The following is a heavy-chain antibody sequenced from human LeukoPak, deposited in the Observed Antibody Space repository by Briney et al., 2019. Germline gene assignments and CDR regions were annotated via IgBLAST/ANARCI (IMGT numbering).Heavy chain of an antibody. J-gene: IGHJ5*02. CDR1: GYTFTGYY. CDR2: INPSGGST. D-gene: IGHD3-10*01. V-gene: IGHV1-46*01. Sequence: ASVKVSCKASGYTFTGYYMHWVRQAPGQGLEWMGIINPSGGSTSYAQKFQGRVTMTRDTSTSTVYMELSSLRSEDTAVYYCARDQGVVRGVIIGWFDPWGQGTLVTVSS. CDR3: ARDQGVVRGVIIGWFDP.